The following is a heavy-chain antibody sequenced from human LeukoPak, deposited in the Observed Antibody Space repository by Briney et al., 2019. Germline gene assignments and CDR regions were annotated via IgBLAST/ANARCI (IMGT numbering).Heavy chain of an antibody. Sequence: GASVKVSCKASGSTFSAYYLHWVRQAPGQGLEWMGWINPRNGGTKFAPKFQGRVTMTRDTSISTVHMELSSLRSDDTAVYYCARDPSTRWYLDSWGQGVLVIVSS. CDR3: ARDPSTRWYLDS. D-gene: IGHD2-2*01. CDR1: GSTFSAYY. CDR2: INPRNGGT. V-gene: IGHV1-2*02. J-gene: IGHJ4*02.